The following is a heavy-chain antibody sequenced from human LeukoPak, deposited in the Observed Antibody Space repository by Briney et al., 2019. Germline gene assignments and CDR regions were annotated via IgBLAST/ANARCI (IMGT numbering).Heavy chain of an antibody. D-gene: IGHD5-18*01. V-gene: IGHV3-9*01. J-gene: IGHJ6*03. Sequence: GGSLRLSCAASGFTFDDYAMHWVRQAPGKGLEWVSGISWYSGNLDYADSVKGRFTISRDNAKNSLYLQMNSLRAEDTALYYCAKISRGYSYNAYNDMDVWGHGTTVIVSS. CDR3: AKISRGYSYNAYNDMDV. CDR2: ISWYSGNL. CDR1: GFTFDDYA.